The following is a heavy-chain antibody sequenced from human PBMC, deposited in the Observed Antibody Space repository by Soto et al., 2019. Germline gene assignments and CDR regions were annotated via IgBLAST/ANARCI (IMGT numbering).Heavy chain of an antibody. CDR2: LYDVDGS. CDR3: ASWHEREHAYDV. V-gene: IGHV3-53*01. Sequence: LRLSCAAFGLTVSGKKYVAWVRQAPGKGLEWVSALYDVDGSFYADSVKGRFTASSDSSKTTVYLQMNGLRPDDTAVYYCASWHEREHAYDVWGQGTTVTVSS. CDR1: GLTVSGKKY. J-gene: IGHJ3*01. D-gene: IGHD1-1*01.